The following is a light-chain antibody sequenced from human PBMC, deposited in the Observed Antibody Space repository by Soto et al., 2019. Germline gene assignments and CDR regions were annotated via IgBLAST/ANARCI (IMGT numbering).Light chain of an antibody. Sequence: DIVMTQSPESLAVSLGERATINCKSSQTALYSSNNKNYFAWYQQKPGQPPKLLISWASTRESGVPDRFSGSGSGTDFTLTISGLQAEDVAVYYCQQYYGTPFTFGPGTKVDLK. CDR1: QTALYSSNNKNY. J-gene: IGKJ3*01. CDR2: WAS. CDR3: QQYYGTPFT. V-gene: IGKV4-1*01.